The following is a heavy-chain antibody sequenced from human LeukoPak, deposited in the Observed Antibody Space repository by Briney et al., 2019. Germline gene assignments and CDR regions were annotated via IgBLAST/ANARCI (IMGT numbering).Heavy chain of an antibody. J-gene: IGHJ4*02. V-gene: IGHV4-59*12. CDR3: VRLRWELLAPYFDH. CDR2: IYHSGST. CDR1: ADSTNTYY. Sequence: SETLSLTCSVSADSTNTYYWSWIRQSPGQGLEWIGHIYHSGSTDYNPSFKSRVTISIDMSTKDFSLQLTSVLSADTAVYYCVRLRWELLAPYFDHWGQGAFVIVSS. D-gene: IGHD2-15*01.